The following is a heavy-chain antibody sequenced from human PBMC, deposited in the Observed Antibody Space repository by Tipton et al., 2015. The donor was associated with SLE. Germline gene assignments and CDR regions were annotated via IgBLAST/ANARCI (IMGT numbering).Heavy chain of an antibody. CDR1: GFTFSSYG. J-gene: IGHJ4*02. D-gene: IGHD4-23*01. CDR3: ARGGGSRYGGNPGYFDY. V-gene: IGHV3-30*19. Sequence: SLRLSCAASGFTFSSYGMHWVRQAPGKGLEWVAVIWYDGSNKYYADSVKGRFTISRDNSKNTLYLQMNSLRAEDTAVNYCARGGGSRYGGNPGYFDYWGQGTLVTVSS. CDR2: IWYDGSNK.